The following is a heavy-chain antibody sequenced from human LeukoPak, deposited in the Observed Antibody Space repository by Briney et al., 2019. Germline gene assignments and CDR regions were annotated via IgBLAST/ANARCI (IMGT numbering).Heavy chain of an antibody. Sequence: PSETLSLTCTVSGGSISSYYWSWIRQPPGKGLEWIGYIYYSGSTNYNPSLKSRVTISVDTSKNQFSLKLSSVTAADTAVYYCARGDFWSGYLADWGQGTLVTVSS. CDR1: GGSISSYY. J-gene: IGHJ4*02. CDR3: ARGDFWSGYLAD. D-gene: IGHD3-3*01. CDR2: IYYSGST. V-gene: IGHV4-59*01.